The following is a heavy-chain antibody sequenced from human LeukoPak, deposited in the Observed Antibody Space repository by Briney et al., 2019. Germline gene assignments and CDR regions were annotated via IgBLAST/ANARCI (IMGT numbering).Heavy chain of an antibody. V-gene: IGHV4-34*01. CDR3: ARGAWGYSSSPFDY. CDR2: INHSGST. Sequence: SETLSLTCAVYGGSFSGYYWSWIRQPPGRGLEWIGEINHSGSTNYNPSLKSRVTISVDTSKNQFSLKLSSVTAADTAVYYCARGAWGYSSSPFDYWGQGTLVTVSS. D-gene: IGHD6-13*01. CDR1: GGSFSGYY. J-gene: IGHJ4*02.